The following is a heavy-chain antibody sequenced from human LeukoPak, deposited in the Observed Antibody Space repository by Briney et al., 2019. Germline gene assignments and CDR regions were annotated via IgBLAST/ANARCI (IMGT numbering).Heavy chain of an antibody. CDR1: GGAFSGYY. V-gene: IGHV4-34*01. Sequence: SETLSLTCAVYGGAFSGYYWSWIRRPPGKGLEWIGGVGHSGSTNYSPSLQSRVNISVDPSKNQFSLKLSSVTAADTAVYYCARGVYCSGGNCYLPLDSWGQGTLVTVPS. J-gene: IGHJ4*02. CDR2: VGHSGST. CDR3: ARGVYCSGGNCYLPLDS. D-gene: IGHD2-15*01.